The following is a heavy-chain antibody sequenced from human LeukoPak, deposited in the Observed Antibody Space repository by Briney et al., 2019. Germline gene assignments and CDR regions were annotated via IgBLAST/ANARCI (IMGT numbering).Heavy chain of an antibody. J-gene: IGHJ4*02. D-gene: IGHD1-26*01. CDR2: IYYSGST. Sequence: PSETLSLTCAVSGGSISSGGYSWSWIRQPPGKGLEWIGYIYYSGSTYYNPSLKSRVTISVDTSKNQFSLKLSSVTAADTAVYYCAILSGSYWGYYFDYWGQGTLVTVSS. CDR1: GGSISSGGYS. V-gene: IGHV4-30-4*07. CDR3: AILSGSYWGYYFDY.